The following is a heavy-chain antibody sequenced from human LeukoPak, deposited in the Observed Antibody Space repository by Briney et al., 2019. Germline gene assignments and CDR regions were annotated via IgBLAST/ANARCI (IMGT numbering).Heavy chain of an antibody. CDR1: GVSFSDYA. CDR2: IKSKTDGGTT. Sequence: GGSLRLSCAGSGVSFSDYAMSWVRQAPGKGLEWVGRIKSKTDGGTTDYAAPVKGRFTISRDDSKNTLYLQMNSLKTEDTAVYYCTTGGYCSSTSCYGNYYYYYGMDVWGQGTTVTVSS. J-gene: IGHJ6*02. CDR3: TTGGYCSSTSCYGNYYYYYGMDV. D-gene: IGHD2-2*01. V-gene: IGHV3-15*01.